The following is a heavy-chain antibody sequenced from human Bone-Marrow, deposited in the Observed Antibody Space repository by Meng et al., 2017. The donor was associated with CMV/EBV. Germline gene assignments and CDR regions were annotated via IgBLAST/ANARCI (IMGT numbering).Heavy chain of an antibody. CDR3: ASIRRVGATIDY. V-gene: IGHV3-48*04. CDR2: ISSSSSNM. D-gene: IGHD1-26*01. Sequence: GESLKISCAASRFTFSTYSMKWVRQAPGKGLEWVSYISSSSSNMYYADSVKGRFTISRDNAKNTLYLQMNSLRAEDTAVYYCASIRRVGATIDYWGQGTLVTVSS. J-gene: IGHJ4*02. CDR1: RFTFSTYS.